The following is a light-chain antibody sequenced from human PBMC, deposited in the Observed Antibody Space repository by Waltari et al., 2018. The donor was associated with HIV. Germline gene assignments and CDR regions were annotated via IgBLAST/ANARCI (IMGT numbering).Light chain of an antibody. V-gene: IGLV3-9*01. CDR3: KVWDSGTVV. CDR1: NIGRKI. J-gene: IGLJ2*01. CDR2: RYA. Sequence: SYELTQPLSVSVAAGQTARIICDGNNIGRKIVHWYQQRPGQAPVLVIFRYAIRPSGIPERISGSNSGNTATLTISRAQAGDEADYYCKVWDSGTVVFGGGSKLTVL.